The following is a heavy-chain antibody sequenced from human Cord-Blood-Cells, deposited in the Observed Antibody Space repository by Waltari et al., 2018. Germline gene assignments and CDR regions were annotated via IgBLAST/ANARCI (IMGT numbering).Heavy chain of an antibody. CDR2: IRYDGSNK. D-gene: IGHD4-17*01. V-gene: IGHV3-30*02. J-gene: IGHJ5*02. Sequence: QLQLVESGGGVVQPGGSLRLSCAASGFTFSSYGMHWVRQAPGKGLEWVAFIRYDGSNKYYADSVKGRFTISRDNSKNTLYLQMNSLRAEDTAVYYCAKMGSTVLNWFDPWGQGTLVTVSS. CDR3: AKMGSTVLNWFDP. CDR1: GFTFSSYG.